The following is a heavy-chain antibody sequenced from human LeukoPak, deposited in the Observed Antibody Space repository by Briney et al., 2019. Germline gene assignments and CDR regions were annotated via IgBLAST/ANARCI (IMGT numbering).Heavy chain of an antibody. Sequence: HSGGSLRLSCAASGLTFSTYAMHWVRQAPGKGLEWVSGISWNSGSIGYADSVKGRFTISRDNAENSLYLQMNSLRAEDTALYYCAKDMRAYYYYGMDVWGQGTTVTVSS. J-gene: IGHJ6*02. V-gene: IGHV3-9*01. CDR2: ISWNSGSI. CDR3: AKDMRAYYYYGMDV. CDR1: GLTFSTYA.